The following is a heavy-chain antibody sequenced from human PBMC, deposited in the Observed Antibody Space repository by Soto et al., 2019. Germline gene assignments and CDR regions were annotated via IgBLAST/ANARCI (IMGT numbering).Heavy chain of an antibody. CDR2: IRSKANSYAT. J-gene: IGHJ4*02. V-gene: IGHV3-73*01. D-gene: IGHD3-22*01. Sequence: GGVLRLSCAASGFSFSDSAMHWVRQASGKGLEWVGRIRSKANSYATAYAASVKGRFTISRDDSKNTAYLQMNSLKTEDTAVYYCTSKEYYYDSSGYRDYFDYWGQGTLVTVSS. CDR3: TSKEYYYDSSGYRDYFDY. CDR1: GFSFSDSA.